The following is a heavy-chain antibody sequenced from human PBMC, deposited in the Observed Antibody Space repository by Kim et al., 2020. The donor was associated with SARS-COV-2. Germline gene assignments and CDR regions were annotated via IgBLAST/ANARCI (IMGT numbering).Heavy chain of an antibody. V-gene: IGHV3-74*01. D-gene: IGHD4-4*01. Sequence: GGSLRLSCAASGFTFSNYWMHWVRQAPGKGLVWVSRIKSDGTDPSYADSVKGRFTISRDNAKNTLNLQMYSLRVEDTAVYYCARGGQMTTINSLDYWGQESWSPSPQ. CDR1: GFTFSNYW. CDR2: IKSDGTDP. CDR3: ARGGQMTTINSLDY. J-gene: IGHJ4*01.